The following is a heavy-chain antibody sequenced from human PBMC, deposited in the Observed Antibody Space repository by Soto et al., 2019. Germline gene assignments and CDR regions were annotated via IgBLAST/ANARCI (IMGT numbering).Heavy chain of an antibody. CDR2: ISAYNGNT. D-gene: IGHD5-12*01. CDR1: GYTFTSYG. J-gene: IGHJ3*02. V-gene: IGHV1-18*01. Sequence: ASVKVSCKASGYTFTSYGISWVRQAPGQGLEWMGWISAYNGNTNYAQKLQGRVTMTTDTSTSTAYMELRSLRPDDTAVYYCARDYPALATVPVDAFDIWGQGTMVTVSS. CDR3: ARDYPALATVPVDAFDI.